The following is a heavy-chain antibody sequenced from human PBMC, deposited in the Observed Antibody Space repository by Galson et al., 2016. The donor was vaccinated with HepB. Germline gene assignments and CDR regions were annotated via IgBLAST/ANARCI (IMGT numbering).Heavy chain of an antibody. CDR3: ARDPQVEYTAAGYFDF. CDR2: ISYDGNTK. Sequence: SLRLSCAASGFTFSSFPIHWVRQAPGKGLEWVALISYDGNTKYYADSVKGRFTLSRDNSKNTMYLQMNSLRAEDTAVYYCARDPQVEYTAAGYFDFWGQGTLVTVSS. CDR1: GFTFSSFP. J-gene: IGHJ4*02. D-gene: IGHD6-13*01. V-gene: IGHV3-30-3*01.